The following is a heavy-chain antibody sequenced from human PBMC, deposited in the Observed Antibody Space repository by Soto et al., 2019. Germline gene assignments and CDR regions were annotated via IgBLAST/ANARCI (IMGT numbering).Heavy chain of an antibody. CDR2: ISSSSYI. CDR3: SRLFDYYDSSGYYPGIDY. D-gene: IGHD3-22*01. V-gene: IGHV3-21*01. CDR1: GFTFSSYS. J-gene: IGHJ4*02. Sequence: PGGSLRLSCAASGFTFSSYSMNWVRQAPGKGLEWVSSISSSSYIYYADSVKGRFTISRDNAKNSLYLQMNSLRAEDTAVYYCSRLFDYYDSSGYYPGIDYWGQGTLVTVSS.